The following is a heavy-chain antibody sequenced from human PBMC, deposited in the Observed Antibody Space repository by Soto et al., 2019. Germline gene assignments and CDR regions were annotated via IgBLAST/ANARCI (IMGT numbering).Heavy chain of an antibody. D-gene: IGHD3-16*01. CDR1: GYTFSNYD. CDR2: MNPDSGNT. J-gene: IGHJ5*02. CDR3: ARGRFRRTWFDP. V-gene: IGHV1-8*01. Sequence: QVQLVQSGAEVKKPGASVKVSCKASGYTFSNYDIHWVRQATGQGLEWMGWMNPDSGNTGQSKQFQGRVTMTRDTSIRTAYMEMSSLRSEDTAVSYCARGRFRRTWFDPWGQGTLVTVSS.